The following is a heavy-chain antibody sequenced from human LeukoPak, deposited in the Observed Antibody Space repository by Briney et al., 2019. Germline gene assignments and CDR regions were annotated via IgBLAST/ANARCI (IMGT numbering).Heavy chain of an antibody. CDR3: STYGSGRKFDY. CDR2: IKKDGSEK. D-gene: IGHD3-10*01. V-gene: IGHV3-7*01. J-gene: IGHJ4*02. Sequence: GGSLRLSCAASGFTFSSYWMSWVRQAPGKGLEWVANIKKDGSEKYYVDSVKGRFTISRDNAKNSLYLQMNSLRAEDTAVYYCSTYGSGRKFDYWGQGTLVTVSS. CDR1: GFTFSSYW.